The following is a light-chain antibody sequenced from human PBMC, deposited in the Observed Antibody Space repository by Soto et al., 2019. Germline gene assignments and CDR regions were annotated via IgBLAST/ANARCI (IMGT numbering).Light chain of an antibody. CDR2: GAS. J-gene: IGKJ1*01. Sequence: ELVMTHSPATLSVSTGERATLSCRASHSVRSSLAWYQHNPGQAPRLLIHGASTRATGIPGRFSGSGSGTEFTLIISSMQSEDFAVYYCQQYNEWPETFGHGTKVDIK. CDR1: HSVRSS. V-gene: IGKV3-15*01. CDR3: QQYNEWPET.